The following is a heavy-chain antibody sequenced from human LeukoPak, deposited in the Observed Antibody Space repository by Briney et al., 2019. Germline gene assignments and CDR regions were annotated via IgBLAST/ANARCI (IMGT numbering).Heavy chain of an antibody. J-gene: IGHJ4*02. V-gene: IGHV3-21*01. Sequence: GGSLRLSCAASGFTFSSYSMNWVRQAPGKGLEWVSSISSSSSYIYYADSVKGRFTISRDNAKNSLYLQMNSLRAGDTAVYDCARSFGYSSSWYDVFDYWGQGTLVTVSS. CDR2: ISSSSSYI. CDR1: GFTFSSYS. CDR3: ARSFGYSSSWYDVFDY. D-gene: IGHD6-13*01.